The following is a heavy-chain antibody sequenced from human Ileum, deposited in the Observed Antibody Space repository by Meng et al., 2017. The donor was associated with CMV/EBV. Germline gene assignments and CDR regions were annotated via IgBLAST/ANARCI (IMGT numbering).Heavy chain of an antibody. CDR3: VKGWIVPGAVGGHFDY. CDR1: GFTFNDYA. Sequence: GGSLRLSCAASGFTFNDYAISWVRQAPGEGLEWVSSISGSGDTTYYADSVKGRLTISRDNSKNTLYLQMNSLRVDDTAAYFCVKGWIVPGAVGGHFDYWGQGTLVTVSS. CDR2: ISGSGDTT. J-gene: IGHJ4*02. V-gene: IGHV3-23*01. D-gene: IGHD2-2*01.